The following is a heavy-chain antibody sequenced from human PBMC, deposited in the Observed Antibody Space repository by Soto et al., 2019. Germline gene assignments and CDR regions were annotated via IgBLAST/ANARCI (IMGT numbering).Heavy chain of an antibody. D-gene: IGHD2-21*01. CDR2: IIPIFGTA. CDR3: ATNQVMIGVVTRYYYYGMDV. CDR1: GGTFSSYA. J-gene: IGHJ6*02. Sequence: SVKVSCKASGGTFSSYAISWVRQAPGQGLEWMGGIIPIFGTANYAQKFQGRVTITADKSTSTAYMELSSLRSEDTAVYYCATNQVMIGVVTRYYYYGMDVWGQGTTVTVSS. V-gene: IGHV1-69*06.